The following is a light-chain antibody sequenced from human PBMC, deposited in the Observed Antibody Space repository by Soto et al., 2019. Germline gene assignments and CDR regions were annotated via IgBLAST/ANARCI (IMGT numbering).Light chain of an antibody. V-gene: IGKV1-39*01. CDR2: AAS. CDR3: QQSYSTPRD. J-gene: IGKJ5*01. Sequence: DIQMTQSPSTLSASVGDRVTITCRASQSISSWLAWYQQKPGRAPKLLIYAASSLQSGVPSRFSGSGSGTDFILTISSLQPEDFATYYCQQSYSTPRDFGQGTRLEIK. CDR1: QSISSW.